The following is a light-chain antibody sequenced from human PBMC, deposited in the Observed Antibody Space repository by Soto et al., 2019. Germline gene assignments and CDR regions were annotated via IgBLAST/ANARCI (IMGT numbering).Light chain of an antibody. CDR3: SSYTSSSTLYV. Sequence: QSALTQPASVSGSPGQSITISCTGTSSDVGGYNYVSWYQQHPGKAPKLMIYEVSNRPSGVSNRFSGSKSGNTASLTISGLQDEDEADYYCSSYTSSSTLYVFGTGTKLTVL. V-gene: IGLV2-14*01. CDR1: SSDVGGYNY. J-gene: IGLJ1*01. CDR2: EVS.